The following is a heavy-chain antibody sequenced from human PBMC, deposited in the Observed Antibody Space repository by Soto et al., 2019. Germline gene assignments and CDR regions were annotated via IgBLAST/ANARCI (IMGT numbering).Heavy chain of an antibody. J-gene: IGHJ6*02. D-gene: IGHD3-3*01. V-gene: IGHV3-53*02. CDR2: TYTDGST. Sequence: EVQLVETGGDLIQPGGSLRLSCASSGFALSSCYMMWVRQAPGKGLEWVSVTYTDGSTRYSDSVKSRYTISRDDSSNTLFFQKNSMRAEDTAVYYWEWASPITSDYALDVWGQGTTVIVSS. CDR3: EWASPITSDYALDV. CDR1: GFALSSCY.